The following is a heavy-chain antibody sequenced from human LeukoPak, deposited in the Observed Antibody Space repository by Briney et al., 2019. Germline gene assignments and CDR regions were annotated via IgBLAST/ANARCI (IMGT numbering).Heavy chain of an antibody. J-gene: IGHJ3*02. CDR3: ARDQSVRLLQTSSTYFKHVFAI. D-gene: IGHD6-13*01. CDR1: GYTFTNYG. V-gene: IGHV1-18*01. CDR2: ISAYNGNT. Sequence: ASVKVSCKTSGYTFTNYGISWVRQAPGLGLEWMGWISAYNGNTNYAQKVQGRVTMTADTSTSTAYMELRSLRFDDTAVYYCARDQSVRLLQTSSTYFKHVFAIWGQGSMVTISS.